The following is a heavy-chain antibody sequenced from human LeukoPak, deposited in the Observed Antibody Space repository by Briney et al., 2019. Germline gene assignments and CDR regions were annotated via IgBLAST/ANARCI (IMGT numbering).Heavy chain of an antibody. D-gene: IGHD4-17*01. J-gene: IGHJ4*02. CDR2: ISSSSSYI. CDR3: AARRLTVTTEIDY. Sequence: SGGSLRLSCAASGFTFSSYSMNWVRQAPGKGLEWVSSISSSSSYIYYADSVKGRFTISRDNSKNTVYLQMNSLRAEDTAVYYCAARRLTVTTEIDYWGQGTLVTVSS. CDR1: GFTFSSYS. V-gene: IGHV3-21*01.